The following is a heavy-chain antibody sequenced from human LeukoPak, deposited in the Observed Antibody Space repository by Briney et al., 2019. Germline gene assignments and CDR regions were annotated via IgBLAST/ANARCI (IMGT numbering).Heavy chain of an antibody. CDR3: ARTWYYYDSSSVGAFDI. Sequence: ASVKVSCKASGYTFTGYYMHWVRQAPGQGLEWMGWINPNSGGTNYAQKFQGRVTMTRDMSISTAYMELSRLRSDDTAVYYCARTWYYYDSSSVGAFDIWGQGTMVTVSS. D-gene: IGHD3-22*01. V-gene: IGHV1-2*02. CDR2: INPNSGGT. CDR1: GYTFTGYY. J-gene: IGHJ3*02.